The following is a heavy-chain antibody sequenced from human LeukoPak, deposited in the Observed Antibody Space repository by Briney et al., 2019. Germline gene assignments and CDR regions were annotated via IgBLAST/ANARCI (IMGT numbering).Heavy chain of an antibody. Sequence: GGSLRLSCAASGFTFSSYVMLWVRQAPGKGLEGVAVISYDGSNKYYADSVKGRFTIFRDNSKNTLYLQMNSLRAEDTAVYYCARGPDGYHSPLFDYWGQGTLVTVSS. CDR2: ISYDGSNK. J-gene: IGHJ4*02. D-gene: IGHD5-24*01. CDR3: ARGPDGYHSPLFDY. V-gene: IGHV3-30*04. CDR1: GFTFSSYV.